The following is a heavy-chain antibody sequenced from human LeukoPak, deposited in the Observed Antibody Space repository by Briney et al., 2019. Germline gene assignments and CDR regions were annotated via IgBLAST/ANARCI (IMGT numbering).Heavy chain of an antibody. CDR1: GFTFDDYA. CDR2: ISWNSGSI. Sequence: GRSLRLSCAASGFTFDDYAMHWVRQAPGKGLEGVSGISWNSGSIGYADSVKGRFTISRDNAKNSLYLQMNSLRAEHMTLYYCAKDMNYDFWSGYYFDYWGQGTLVTVSS. CDR3: AKDMNYDFWSGYYFDY. J-gene: IGHJ4*02. V-gene: IGHV3-9*03. D-gene: IGHD3-3*01.